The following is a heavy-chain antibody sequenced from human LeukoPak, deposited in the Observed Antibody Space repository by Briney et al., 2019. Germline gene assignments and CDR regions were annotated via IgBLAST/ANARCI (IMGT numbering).Heavy chain of an antibody. J-gene: IGHJ4*02. CDR3: ARDVTETMTTDF. CDR1: GYTFTDYY. D-gene: IGHD1-1*01. CDR2: INPNSGDT. V-gene: IGHV1-2*02. Sequence: ASVKVSCKASGYTFTDYYMHWVRQAPGQGLEWMGWINPNSGDTNYAQKFQGRVTMTRDTSIRTPYMELSRLKSDDTGVYYCARDVTETMTTDFWGQGTLVTVSS.